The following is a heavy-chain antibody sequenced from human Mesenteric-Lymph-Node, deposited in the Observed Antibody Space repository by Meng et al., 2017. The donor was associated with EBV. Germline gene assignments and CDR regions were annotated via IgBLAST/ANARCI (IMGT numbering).Heavy chain of an antibody. D-gene: IGHD2-15*01. V-gene: IGHV4-30-4*08. CDR1: GFSLSTSGVG. J-gene: IGHJ3*02. CDR2: IYFSGST. CDR3: ARVKDADDAFGI. Sequence: KESGPTLVKPTQTLTLTCTFSGFSLSTSGVGVGWIRQPPGKALEWLGYIYFSGSTYYNPSLKSRVTISVDTSKNQFSLRLSSVTAADTAVYHCARVKDADDAFGIWGQGTMVTVSS.